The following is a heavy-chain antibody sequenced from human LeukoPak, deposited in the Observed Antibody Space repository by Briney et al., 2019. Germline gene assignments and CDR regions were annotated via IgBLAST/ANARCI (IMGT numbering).Heavy chain of an antibody. CDR2: VNPNSGNT. CDR3: AREVQAYDFWSTDYYMDV. Sequence: ASVKVSCKASGYTFTSYDINWVRQAPGQGLEWMGWVNPNSGNTGYAQKFQGRVTITRNTSISTAYMELSSLRSDDTAVYYCAREVQAYDFWSTDYYMDVWGRGTTVTVSS. V-gene: IGHV1-8*03. CDR1: GYTFTSYD. J-gene: IGHJ6*03. D-gene: IGHD3-3*01.